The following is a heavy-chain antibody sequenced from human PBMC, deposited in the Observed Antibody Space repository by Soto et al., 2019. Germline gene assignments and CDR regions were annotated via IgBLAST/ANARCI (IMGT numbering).Heavy chain of an antibody. CDR3: ARDRGVAPPVAGNTHYYYYMDV. V-gene: IGHV1-18*01. J-gene: IGHJ6*03. CDR1: GYSFTNYG. D-gene: IGHD6-19*01. CDR2: ISAFNGNT. Sequence: QDQLVQSGAEVKKPGASVTVSCKASGYSFTNYGVTWVRQAPGQGLEWMGWISAFNGNTHYAQNPQGRVTMTTDASTSTAYMELRSLRSDDTVVYYCARDRGVAPPVAGNTHYYYYMDVWGKGTTVTVSS.